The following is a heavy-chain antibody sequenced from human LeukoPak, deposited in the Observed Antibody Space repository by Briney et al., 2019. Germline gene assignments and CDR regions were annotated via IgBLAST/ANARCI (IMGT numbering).Heavy chain of an antibody. Sequence: KPSETLSLTCTVSGGSISSYYWSWIRQPPGKGLEWIGYIYYSGSTNYNPSLKSRVTISVDTSKNQFSLKLSSVTAADTAVYYCARTKYCSSTSCYASGGDYFDYWGQGTLVTVSS. CDR2: IYYSGST. V-gene: IGHV4-59*12. D-gene: IGHD2-2*01. CDR1: GGSISSYY. CDR3: ARTKYCSSTSCYASGGDYFDY. J-gene: IGHJ4*02.